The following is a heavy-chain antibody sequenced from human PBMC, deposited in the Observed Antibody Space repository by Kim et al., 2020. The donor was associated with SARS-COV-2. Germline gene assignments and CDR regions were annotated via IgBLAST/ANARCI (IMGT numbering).Heavy chain of an antibody. Sequence: YSPSFQGKLTISAAQAISTAYLQWSSLKASDTAMYYCARLFGTVFDAFDIWGQGTMVTVSS. CDR3: ARLFGTVFDAFDI. V-gene: IGHV5-51*01. J-gene: IGHJ3*02. D-gene: IGHD3-3*01.